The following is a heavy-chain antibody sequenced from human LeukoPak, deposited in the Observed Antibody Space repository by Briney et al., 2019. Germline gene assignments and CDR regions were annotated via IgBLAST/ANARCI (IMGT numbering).Heavy chain of an antibody. Sequence: ASVKVSCKASGYTFTGYYMHWVRQAPGQGLEWMGWINPNSGGTNYAQKFQGRVTMTRDTSISIAYMELSRLRSDDTAVYYCARGLVGLILRYFDWLPLPLGYWGQGTLVTVSS. CDR2: INPNSGGT. CDR1: GYTFTGYY. J-gene: IGHJ4*02. D-gene: IGHD3-9*01. CDR3: ARGLVGLILRYFDWLPLPLGY. V-gene: IGHV1-2*02.